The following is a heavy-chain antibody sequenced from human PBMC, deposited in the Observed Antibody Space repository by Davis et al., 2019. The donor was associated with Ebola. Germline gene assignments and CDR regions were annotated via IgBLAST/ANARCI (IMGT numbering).Heavy chain of an antibody. D-gene: IGHD7-27*01. CDR2: ISSSSSYI. J-gene: IGHJ4*02. CDR1: GFTFSSYS. CDR3: ARVGETGELDY. Sequence: GESLKISCAASGFTFSSYSMNWVRQAPGKGLEWVSSISSSSSYIYYADSVKGRFTISRDNSKNTLYLQMNSLRAEDTAVYYCARVGETGELDYWGQGTLVTVSS. V-gene: IGHV3-21*01.